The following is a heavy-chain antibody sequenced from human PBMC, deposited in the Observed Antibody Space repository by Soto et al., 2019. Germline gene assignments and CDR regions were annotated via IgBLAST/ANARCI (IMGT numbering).Heavy chain of an antibody. CDR2: IGTAGDT. CDR1: GFTFSNYD. CDR3: ARDVPSYYYYGMDV. Sequence: VGSLRLSYAASGFTFSNYDVHWVLQTTEKGLEKVSAIGTAGDTYYPGSVKSRFTISRENAKNQFSLKLSSVTAADTVVYYCARDVPSYYYYGMDVWGQGTTVTVSS. V-gene: IGHV3-13*04. J-gene: IGHJ6*02.